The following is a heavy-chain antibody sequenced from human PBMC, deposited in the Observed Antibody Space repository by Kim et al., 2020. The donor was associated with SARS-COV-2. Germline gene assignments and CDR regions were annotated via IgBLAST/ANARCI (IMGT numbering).Heavy chain of an antibody. CDR2: IRYDGSNK. CDR3: AKDFVVVPASILFYGIDV. V-gene: IGHV3-30*18. Sequence: GGSLRLSCAASGFTFSSYGMHWVRQAPGKGLEWVAVIRYDGSNKYYADSVKGRFTISRDNSKNTLYLQMNSLRAEDTAVYYCAKDFVVVPASILFYGIDVWGQGPTVTVAS. J-gene: IGHJ6*02. D-gene: IGHD2-2*01. CDR1: GFTFSSYG.